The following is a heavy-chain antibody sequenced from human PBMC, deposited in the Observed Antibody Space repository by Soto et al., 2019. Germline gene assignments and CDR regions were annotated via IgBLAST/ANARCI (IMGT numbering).Heavy chain of an antibody. J-gene: IGHJ4*02. Sequence: PSETLSLTCTVSGGSISSSSYYWGWFRQPPGKGLEWIGSIYYSGSTYYNPSLKSRVTISVDTSKNQFSLKLSSVTAADTAVYYCARFSGSYIDYWGQGTLVTVSS. CDR3: ARFSGSYIDY. V-gene: IGHV4-39*01. CDR1: GGSISSSSYY. CDR2: IYYSGST. D-gene: IGHD1-26*01.